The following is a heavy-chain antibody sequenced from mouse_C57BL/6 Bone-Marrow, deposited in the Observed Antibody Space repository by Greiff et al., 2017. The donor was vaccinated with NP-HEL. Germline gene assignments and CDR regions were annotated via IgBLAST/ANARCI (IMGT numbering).Heavy chain of an antibody. J-gene: IGHJ2*01. V-gene: IGHV1-61*01. D-gene: IGHD2-3*01. CDR2: IYPSDSET. CDR3: ARMENYFDY. Sequence: QVHVKQSGAELVRPGSSVKLSCKASGYTFTSYWMDWVKQRPGQGLEWIGNIYPSDSETHYNQKFKDKATLTVDKSSSTAYMQLSSLTSEDSAVYYCARMENYFDYWGQGTTLTVSS. CDR1: GYTFTSYW.